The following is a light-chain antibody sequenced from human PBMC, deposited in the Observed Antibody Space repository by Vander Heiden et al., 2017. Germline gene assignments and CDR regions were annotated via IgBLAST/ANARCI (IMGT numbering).Light chain of an antibody. V-gene: IGLV3-25*03. J-gene: IGLJ3*02. CDR2: KDS. CDR1: ALPKQY. Sequence: SYALTQPPSVAVSPGQPARLTCSGDALPKQYAYWYQQKPGQAPVLVIYKDSERPSGIPERFSGSSSGTTVTLTISGVQADDEADYYCQSADSSGTPWVFGGGTKLTVL. CDR3: QSADSSGTPWV.